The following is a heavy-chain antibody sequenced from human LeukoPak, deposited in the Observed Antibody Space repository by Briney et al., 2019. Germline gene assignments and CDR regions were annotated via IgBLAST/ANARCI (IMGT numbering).Heavy chain of an antibody. V-gene: IGHV3-23*01. CDR1: GFTFGDYA. CDR2: ISGSGGST. J-gene: IGHJ4*02. CDR3: AKDRGITGTRGYFDY. D-gene: IGHD1-7*01. Sequence: PGGSLRLSCAASGFTFGDYAMHWVRQAPGKGLEWVSGISGSGGSTSYADSVKGRFTISRDNSKKTLYLQMNSLRAEDTAIYYCAKDRGITGTRGYFDYWGQGTLVTVSS.